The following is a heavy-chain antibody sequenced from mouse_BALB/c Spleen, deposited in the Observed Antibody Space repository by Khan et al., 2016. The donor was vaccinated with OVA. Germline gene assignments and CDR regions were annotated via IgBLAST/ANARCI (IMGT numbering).Heavy chain of an antibody. CDR1: GFTFSTYG. J-gene: IGHJ3*01. V-gene: IGHV5-6*01. D-gene: IGHD4-1*01. CDR2: INSDGYYT. CDR3: ASHLTGSLTY. Sequence: EVKLVESGGDLVKPGGSLRLSCAASGFTFSTYGMSWVRQFPDKRLEWVATINSDGYYTYYPDTVKGRFTISRNNAENTLYLQMSSLKSEDTAIYYCASHLTGSLTYWGQGTLVTVST.